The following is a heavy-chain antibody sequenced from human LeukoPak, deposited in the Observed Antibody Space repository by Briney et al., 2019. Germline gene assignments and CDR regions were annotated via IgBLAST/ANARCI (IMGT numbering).Heavy chain of an antibody. CDR2: ISYDGSNK. V-gene: IGHV3-30*18. CDR1: GFTFSSYG. D-gene: IGHD1-26*01. CDR3: AKPYRGVGATAWDY. J-gene: IGHJ4*02. Sequence: GRSLRLSCAASGFTFSSYGMHWVRQAPGKGLESVADISYDGSNKYYADSVKGRFTISRDNSKNTLYLQMNSLRAEDTAVYYCAKPYRGVGATAWDYWGQGTLVTVSS.